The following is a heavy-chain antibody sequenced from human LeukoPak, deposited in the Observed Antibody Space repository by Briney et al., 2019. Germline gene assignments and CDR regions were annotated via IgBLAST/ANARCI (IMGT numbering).Heavy chain of an antibody. CDR1: GFSFSSYV. J-gene: IGHJ6*03. CDR2: VSSDGSRQ. Sequence: ATSLRLSCAASGFSFSSYVMHWVRQAPGKGLEWVALVSSDGSRQHYGDSVQGLFTISRDDSKNAVFLQMNSLRPEDTAVYYCARDLVTSSAPDPYFYYMDVWGKGTTVTVSS. D-gene: IGHD2-21*02. V-gene: IGHV3-30*04. CDR3: ARDLVTSSAPDPYFYYMDV.